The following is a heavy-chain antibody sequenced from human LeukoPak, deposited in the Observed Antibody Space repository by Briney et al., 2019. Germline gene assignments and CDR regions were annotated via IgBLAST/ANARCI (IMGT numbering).Heavy chain of an antibody. D-gene: IGHD4-17*01. Sequence: PGGSLRLSCAASGFTFSRYWMHWVRQAPGEGLVWVSRINSDGSSTSYADSVKGRFTISRDNAKNTLYLQMNSLRAEDTAVYYCARDSVTNYGDYVVDYWGQGTLVTVSS. CDR3: ARDSVTNYGDYVVDY. CDR2: INSDGSST. V-gene: IGHV3-74*01. CDR1: GFTFSRYW. J-gene: IGHJ4*02.